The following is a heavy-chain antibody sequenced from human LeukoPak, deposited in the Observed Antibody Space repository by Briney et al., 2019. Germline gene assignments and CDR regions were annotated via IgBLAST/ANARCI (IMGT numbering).Heavy chain of an antibody. V-gene: IGHV4-59*11. CDR2: IYYSGST. D-gene: IGHD3-9*01. Sequence: SETLSLTCTVSGGSISSHYWSWIRQPPGKGLEWIGYIYYSGSTNYNPSLKSRVTISVDTSKNQFSLKLSSVTAADTAVYYCARDAIVLDYWGQGTLVTVSS. J-gene: IGHJ4*02. CDR3: ARDAIVLDY. CDR1: GGSISSHY.